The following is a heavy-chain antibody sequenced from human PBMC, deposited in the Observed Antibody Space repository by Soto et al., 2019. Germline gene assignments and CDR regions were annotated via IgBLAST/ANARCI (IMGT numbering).Heavy chain of an antibody. CDR3: ARGHLGITTTGTWYDFDY. D-gene: IGHD2-15*01. CDR2: IYYSGRT. Sequence: SETLSLTCTVSGDSISSYYWTWIRQPPGKGLEYIGYIYYSGRTYYNPSLKSRVTISVDTSKNQFSLKLSSVTAAVTAVYYCARGHLGITTTGTWYDFDYWGQGTLVTVSS. V-gene: IGHV4-59*01. J-gene: IGHJ4*02. CDR1: GDSISSYY.